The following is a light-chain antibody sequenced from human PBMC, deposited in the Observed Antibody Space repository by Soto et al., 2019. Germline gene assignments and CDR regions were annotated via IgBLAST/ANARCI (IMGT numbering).Light chain of an antibody. J-gene: IGLJ1*01. CDR2: GNS. CDR1: SSNIGAGYD. CDR3: QSYDSSLSGSGV. V-gene: IGLV1-40*01. Sequence: QSVLTQPPSVSVAPGQRVTISCTGSSSNIGAGYDVNWYQQLPGTAPKLLIDGNSNRPSGVPDRFSGSKSGTSASLAITGLQAEDEADYYCQSYDSSLSGSGVFGTGTKVTVL.